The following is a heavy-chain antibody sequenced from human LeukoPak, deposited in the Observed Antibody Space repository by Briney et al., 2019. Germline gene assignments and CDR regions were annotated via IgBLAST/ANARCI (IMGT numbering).Heavy chain of an antibody. CDR1: GGSISSSSYY. CDR2: IYYSGST. D-gene: IGHD3-3*01. J-gene: IGHJ5*02. CDR3: ASQDMGRITIFGVNPNWFDP. V-gene: IGHV4-39*01. Sequence: PSETLSLTCTVSGGSISSSSYYWGWIRQPPGKGLEWIGSIYYSGSTYYNPPLKSRVTISVDTSKSQFSLKLSSVTAADTAVYYCASQDMGRITIFGVNPNWFDPWGQGTLVTVSS.